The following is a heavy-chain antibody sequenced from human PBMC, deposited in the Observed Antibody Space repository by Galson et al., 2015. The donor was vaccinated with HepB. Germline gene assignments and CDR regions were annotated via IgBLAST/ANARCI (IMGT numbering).Heavy chain of an antibody. V-gene: IGHV3-23*01. CDR3: AKESVSGTYVPTYADS. D-gene: IGHD1-26*01. CDR1: GFSFRNHV. CDR2: LGGSGAIT. Sequence: LRLSCAASGFSFRNHVMTWVRQAPGKGLEWVASLGGSGAITYYADSVKGRFTISRDNFNNRIFLQMKRLRVEDTALYYCAKESVSGTYVPTYADSWGQGTLVTVSS. J-gene: IGHJ5*02.